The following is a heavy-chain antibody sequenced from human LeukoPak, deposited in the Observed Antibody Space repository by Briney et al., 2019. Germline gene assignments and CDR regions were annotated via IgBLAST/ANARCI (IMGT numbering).Heavy chain of an antibody. CDR2: INPNSGGT. V-gene: IGHV1-2*02. CDR1: GYTFTSYG. Sequence: GASVKVSCKASGYTFTSYGISWVRQAPGQGLEWMGWINPNSGGTNYAQKFQGRVTMTRDTSISTAYMELSRLRSDDTAVYYCASLHDYGGNSDYWGQGTLVTVSS. CDR3: ASLHDYGGNSDY. J-gene: IGHJ4*02. D-gene: IGHD4-23*01.